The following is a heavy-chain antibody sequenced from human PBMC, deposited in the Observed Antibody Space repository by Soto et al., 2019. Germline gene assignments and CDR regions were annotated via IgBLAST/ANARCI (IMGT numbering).Heavy chain of an antibody. J-gene: IGHJ6*02. CDR3: TFGVVIIVSQDYYYYGMDV. CDR1: GGTFSSYA. D-gene: IGHD3-3*01. Sequence: SVKVSFKASGGTFSSYAISWVRQAPGQGLEWMGGIIPIFGTANYAQKFQGRVTITADESTSTAYMELSSLRSEDTAVYYCTFGVVIIVSQDYYYYGMDVWGQGTTVTAP. V-gene: IGHV1-69*13. CDR2: IIPIFGTA.